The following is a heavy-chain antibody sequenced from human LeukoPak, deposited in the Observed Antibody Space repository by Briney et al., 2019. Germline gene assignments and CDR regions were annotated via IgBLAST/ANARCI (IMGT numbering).Heavy chain of an antibody. CDR2: IYHSGST. J-gene: IGHJ4*02. V-gene: IGHV4-59*12. D-gene: IGHD1-26*01. CDR1: GGSISSYY. CDR3: ARGGGWWELPYFDY. Sequence: PSETLSLTCTVSGGSISSYYWSWIRQPPGKGLEWIGYIYHSGSTYYNPSLKSRVTISVDRSKNQFSLKLSSVTAADTAMYYCARGGGWWELPYFDYWGQGTLVTVSS.